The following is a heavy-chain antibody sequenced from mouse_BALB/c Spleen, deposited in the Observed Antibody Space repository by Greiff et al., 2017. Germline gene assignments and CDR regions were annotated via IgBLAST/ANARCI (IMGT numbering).Heavy chain of an antibody. CDR2: INPGSGGT. CDR3: ARGQLGRGMDY. CDR1: GYAFTNYL. Sequence: QVQLQQSGAELVRPGTSVKVSCKASGYAFTNYLIEWVKQRPGQGLEWIGVINPGSGGTNYNEKFKGKATLTADKSSSTAYMQLSSLTSDDSAVYFCARGQLGRGMDYWGQEASVTVSS. D-gene: IGHD4-1*02. V-gene: IGHV1-54*03. J-gene: IGHJ4*01.